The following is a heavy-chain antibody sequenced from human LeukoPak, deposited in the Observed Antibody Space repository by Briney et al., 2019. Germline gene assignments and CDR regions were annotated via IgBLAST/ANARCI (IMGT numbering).Heavy chain of an antibody. CDR2: IYYSGST. V-gene: IGHV4-39*07. CDR3: ASGYSYGYGMEP. Sequence: GSLRLSCAASGFTFSSYEMNWVRQAPGKGLEWVGSIYYSGSTYYNPSLKSRVTISVDTSKNQFSLKLSSVTAADTAVYYCASGYSYGYGMEPWGQGTLVTVSS. D-gene: IGHD5-18*01. J-gene: IGHJ4*02. CDR1: GFTFSSYE.